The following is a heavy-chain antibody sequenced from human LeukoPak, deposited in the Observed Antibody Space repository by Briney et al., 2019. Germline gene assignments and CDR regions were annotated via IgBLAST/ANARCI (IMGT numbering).Heavy chain of an antibody. CDR1: GGTFSSDA. CDR3: ARVSSLEMATTGTFDY. D-gene: IGHD5-12*01. V-gene: IGHV1-69*04. Sequence: ASVKVSCKASGGTFSSDAISWVRQAPGQGLEWMGRIIPILGIANYAQKFQGRVTITADKSTSTAYMELSSLRSEDTAVYYCARVSSLEMATTGTFDYWGQGTLVTVSS. J-gene: IGHJ4*02. CDR2: IIPILGIA.